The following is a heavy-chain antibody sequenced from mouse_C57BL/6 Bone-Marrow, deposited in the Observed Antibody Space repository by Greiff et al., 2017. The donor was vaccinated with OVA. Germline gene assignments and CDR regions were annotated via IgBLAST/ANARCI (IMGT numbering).Heavy chain of an antibody. CDR3: ARGYGNYPPWFAY. CDR1: GYTFTSYG. J-gene: IGHJ3*01. CDR2: IYPRSGNT. Sequence: QVQLQQSGAELARPGASVKLSCKASGYTFTSYGISWVKQRTGQGLEWIGEIYPRSGNTYYNEKFKGKATLTADKSSSTAYMELRSLTSEDSAVYFGARGYGNYPPWFAYWGQGTLVTVSA. V-gene: IGHV1-81*01. D-gene: IGHD2-1*01.